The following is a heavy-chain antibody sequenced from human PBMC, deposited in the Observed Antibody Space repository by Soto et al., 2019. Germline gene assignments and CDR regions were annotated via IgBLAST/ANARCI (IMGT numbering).Heavy chain of an antibody. V-gene: IGHV3-21*01. CDR1: GFTFSSYS. D-gene: IGHD1-26*01. J-gene: IGHJ5*02. CDR3: ARAGIVGASRGFWFDP. CDR2: ISSSSSYI. Sequence: LRLSCAASGFTFSSYSMNWVRQAPWKGLEWVSSISSSSSYIYYADSVKGRFTISRDNAKNSLYLQMSSLRAEDTAVYYCARAGIVGASRGFWFDPWGQGTLVTVSS.